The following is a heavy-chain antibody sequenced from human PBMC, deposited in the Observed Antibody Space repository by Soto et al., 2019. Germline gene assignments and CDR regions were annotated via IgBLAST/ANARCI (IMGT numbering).Heavy chain of an antibody. CDR1: GGSISSGDYY. Sequence: SETLSLTCTVSGGSISSGDYYWSWIRQPPGKGLEWIGYIYYSGSTYYNPSLKSRVTISVDTSKNQFSLKLSSVTAADTAVYYCARTYYYDSSGPPPGGFDYWGQGTLVTVSS. CDR2: IYYSGST. J-gene: IGHJ4*02. CDR3: ARTYYYDSSGPPPGGFDY. D-gene: IGHD3-22*01. V-gene: IGHV4-30-4*01.